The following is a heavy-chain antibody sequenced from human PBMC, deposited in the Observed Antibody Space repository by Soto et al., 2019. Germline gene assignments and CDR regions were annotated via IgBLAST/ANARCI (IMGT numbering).Heavy chain of an antibody. CDR3: ARPYRQNYYYYYGMDV. J-gene: IGHJ6*02. Sequence: QVQLVQSGAEVKKPGSSVKVSCKASGGTFSSYAISWVRQAPGQGLEWMGGIIPIFGTANYAQKFQGRVTITXXEXTXXAYMELSSLRSEDTAVYYCARPYRQNYYYYYGMDVWGQGTTVTVSS. D-gene: IGHD5-18*01. CDR2: IIPIFGTA. CDR1: GGTFSSYA. V-gene: IGHV1-69*05.